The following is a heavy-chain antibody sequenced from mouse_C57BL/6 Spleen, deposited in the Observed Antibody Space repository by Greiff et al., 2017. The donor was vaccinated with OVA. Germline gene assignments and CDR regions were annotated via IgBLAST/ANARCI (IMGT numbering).Heavy chain of an antibody. V-gene: IGHV3-6*01. D-gene: IGHD1-1*01. J-gene: IGHJ2*01. CDR2: ISYDGSN. CDR1: GYSITSGYY. Sequence: VQLQQSGPGLVKPSQSLSLTCSVTGYSITSGYYWNWIRQFPGNKLEWMGYISYDGSNNYNPSLKNPISITRDTSKNQFFLKLNSVTTEDTATYYCARFITTLYFDYWGQGTTLTVSS. CDR3: ARFITTLYFDY.